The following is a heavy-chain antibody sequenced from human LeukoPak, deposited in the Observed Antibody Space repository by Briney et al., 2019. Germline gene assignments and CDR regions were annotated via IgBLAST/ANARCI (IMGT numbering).Heavy chain of an antibody. D-gene: IGHD4-17*01. CDR2: VSYSGST. CDR1: GASINSYY. Sequence: SETLFLTCTVSGASINSYYWSWIRQPPGKGLEWIGCVSYSGSTDYNPALKSRVTISEDTSKSQVSLKLSSVTAADTAVYFCARGKFGDFEDWGQGTTVTVSS. J-gene: IGHJ6*02. V-gene: IGHV4-59*01. CDR3: ARGKFGDFED.